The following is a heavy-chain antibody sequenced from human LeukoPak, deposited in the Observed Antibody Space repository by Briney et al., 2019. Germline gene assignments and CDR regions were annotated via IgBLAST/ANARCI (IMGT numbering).Heavy chain of an antibody. CDR3: AREYYFGSGKSPLNY. CDR2: INPSGGST. V-gene: IGHV1-46*01. J-gene: IGHJ4*02. D-gene: IGHD3-10*01. CDR1: GYTFTSYY. Sequence: GASVKVSCKASGYTFTSYYMHWVRQAPGQGLEWMGIINPSGGSTNYAQKFQGRVTLIAEESTSTAYMELSSLRSEDTAVYYCAREYYFGSGKSPLNYWGQGTLVTVSS.